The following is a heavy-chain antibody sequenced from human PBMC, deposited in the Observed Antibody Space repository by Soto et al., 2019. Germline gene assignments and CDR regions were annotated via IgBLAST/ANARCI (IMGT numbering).Heavy chain of an antibody. J-gene: IGHJ6*02. CDR3: ARDHYGDYTYYYYGKDV. Sequence: EVQLVESGGGLVKPGGSLRLSCAASGFTFSSYSMNWVRQAPGKGLEWVSSISSSSSYIYYADSVKGRFTISRDNAKNSLYLQMNSLRAEDTAVYYCARDHYGDYTYYYYGKDVWGQGTTVTVSS. CDR2: ISSSSSYI. V-gene: IGHV3-21*01. CDR1: GFTFSSYS. D-gene: IGHD4-17*01.